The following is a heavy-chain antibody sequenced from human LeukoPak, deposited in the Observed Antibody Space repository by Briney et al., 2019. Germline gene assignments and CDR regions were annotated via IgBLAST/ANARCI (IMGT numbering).Heavy chain of an antibody. CDR2: INPAGGST. V-gene: IGHV3-74*01. CDR3: TRTENYGNFDS. CDR1: GFTFSADW. Sequence: GGSLRLSCEASGFTFSADWMHWVRQAPGKGLVWVSRINPAGGSTYYADSVKGRFSISRDNAKNTAYPQMNSLRAEDTAVYYCTRTENYGNFDSWGQGTLVTVSS. J-gene: IGHJ4*02. D-gene: IGHD1-7*01.